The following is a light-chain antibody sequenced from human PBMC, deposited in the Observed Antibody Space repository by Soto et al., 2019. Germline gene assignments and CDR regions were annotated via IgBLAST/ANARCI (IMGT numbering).Light chain of an antibody. CDR3: QQRGNWPLT. V-gene: IGKV3-11*01. CDR1: QSIDIY. Sequence: EIVLTQSPATLSLSPGETATLSCRASQSIDIYLAWYQQRPGRAPRLLIYDASSRPAAVPARFSGSGSGTDFTLTIAGLEPEDFAVYYCQQRGNWPLTFGGGTKLDVK. CDR2: DAS. J-gene: IGKJ4*01.